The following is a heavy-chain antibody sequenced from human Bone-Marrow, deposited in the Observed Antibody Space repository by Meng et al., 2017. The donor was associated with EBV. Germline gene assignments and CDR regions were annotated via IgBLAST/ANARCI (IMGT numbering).Heavy chain of an antibody. Sequence: QGQLVQSGAEVKKPGASGKVSCKTSGGTFSSDAISWVRQAPGQGLVWLGGLIPMSGAPYYAQNFQGRVTITADESTSTHYMELSNLRSEDTAMYYCASESGRGFTPDYWGQGTLVTVSS. D-gene: IGHD3-10*01. CDR2: LIPMSGAP. V-gene: IGHV1-69*01. CDR3: ASESGRGFTPDY. J-gene: IGHJ4*02. CDR1: GGTFSSDA.